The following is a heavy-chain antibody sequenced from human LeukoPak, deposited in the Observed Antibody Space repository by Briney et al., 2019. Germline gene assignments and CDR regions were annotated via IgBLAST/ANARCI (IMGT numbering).Heavy chain of an antibody. CDR1: GYSFTRNG. Sequence: ASVKVSCKPSGYSFTRNGISWVRQAPGQGLEWMAWISANSGNTNYAQNFQDRVTLTTDTSTSTAYMELRSLRSDDTTVYYCARDVNYAFDYWGQGTLVTVSS. CDR3: ARDVNYAFDY. D-gene: IGHD3-16*01. J-gene: IGHJ4*02. V-gene: IGHV1-18*01. CDR2: ISANSGNT.